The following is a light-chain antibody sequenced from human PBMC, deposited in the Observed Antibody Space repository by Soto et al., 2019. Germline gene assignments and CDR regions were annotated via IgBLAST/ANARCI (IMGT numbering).Light chain of an antibody. J-gene: IGLJ1*01. CDR1: NSDLGAYDF. Sequence: QSALTQPASVSGSPGQSITISCTGTNSDLGAYDFVTWYQHHPGRAPKLIIYNVNGRPSGVSNRFSGSKSGNTASLTISGLQTEDEADYYCNSYTSIRTYVFGSGTKVTVL. CDR2: NVN. CDR3: NSYTSIRTYV. V-gene: IGLV2-14*01.